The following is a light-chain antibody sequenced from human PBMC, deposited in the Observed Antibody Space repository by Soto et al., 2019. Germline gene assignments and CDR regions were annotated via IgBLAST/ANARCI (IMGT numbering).Light chain of an antibody. CDR3: AEWEDSLNGWV. Sequence: QLVLTQPPSASGTPGQRVTISCSGSSSNIGSNTVNWYQQLPGTAPKLLIYSYNQPPSGVPDRFSGSKSGTSASLAIIGPQYADDAADYCAEWEDSLNGWVFGGGTKLTVL. CDR2: SYN. V-gene: IGLV1-44*01. J-gene: IGLJ3*02. CDR1: SSNIGSNT.